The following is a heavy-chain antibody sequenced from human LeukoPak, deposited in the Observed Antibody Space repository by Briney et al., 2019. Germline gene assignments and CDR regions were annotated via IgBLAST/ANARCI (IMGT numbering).Heavy chain of an antibody. CDR2: INPNSGGT. Sequence: ASVKVSCKASGYTFTGHYMHWVRQAPGQGLEWMGWINPNSGGTNYAQKFQGRVTMTRDTSISTAYMELSRLRSDDTAVYYCARAQYSSSWYNSYFDYWGQGTLVTVSS. V-gene: IGHV1-2*02. CDR1: GYTFTGHY. D-gene: IGHD6-13*01. J-gene: IGHJ4*02. CDR3: ARAQYSSSWYNSYFDY.